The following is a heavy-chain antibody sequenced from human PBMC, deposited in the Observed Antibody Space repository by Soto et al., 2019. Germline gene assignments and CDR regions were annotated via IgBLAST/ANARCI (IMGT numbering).Heavy chain of an antibody. Sequence: GGSLRLSYAASGFTFSSYAMSWVRQAPGKGLEWVSAISGSGGSTYYADSVKGRFTISRDNSKNTLYLQMNSLRAEDTAVYYCAKDNDILTGYWDYWGQGTLVTVSS. CDR1: GFTFSSYA. D-gene: IGHD3-9*01. CDR2: ISGSGGST. J-gene: IGHJ4*02. V-gene: IGHV3-23*01. CDR3: AKDNDILTGYWDY.